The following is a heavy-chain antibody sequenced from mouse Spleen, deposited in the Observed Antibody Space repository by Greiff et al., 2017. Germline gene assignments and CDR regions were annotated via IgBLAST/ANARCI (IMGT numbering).Heavy chain of an antibody. CDR3: AREGVYDYDRAMDY. CDR2: IDPNSGGT. CDR1: GYTFTSYW. V-gene: IGHV1-72*01. D-gene: IGHD2-4*01. J-gene: IGHJ4*01. Sequence: QLQQPGAELVKPGASVKLSRKASGYTFTSYWMHWVKQRPGRGPEWIGRIDPNSGGTKYNEKFKSKATLTVDKPSSTAYMQLSSLTSEDSAVYYCAREGVYDYDRAMDYWGQGTSVTVSS.